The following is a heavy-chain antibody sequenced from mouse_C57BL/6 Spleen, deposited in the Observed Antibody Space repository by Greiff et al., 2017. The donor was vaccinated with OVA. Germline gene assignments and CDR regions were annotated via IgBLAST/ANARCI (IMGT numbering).Heavy chain of an antibody. CDR3: ARVLLGAMDY. Sequence: EVKVVESAGGLVQPGSSMKLSCTASGFTFSDYYMAWVRQVPEKGLEWVANINYDGSSTYYLDSLKSRFIISRDNAKNILYLQMSSLKSEDTATYYCARVLLGAMDYWGQGTSVTVSS. D-gene: IGHD1-1*01. J-gene: IGHJ4*01. CDR1: GFTFSDYY. CDR2: INYDGSST. V-gene: IGHV5-16*01.